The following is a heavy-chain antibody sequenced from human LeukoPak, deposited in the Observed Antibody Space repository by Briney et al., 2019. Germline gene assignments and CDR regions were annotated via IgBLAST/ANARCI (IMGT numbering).Heavy chain of an antibody. Sequence: PSETLSLTCTVSGGSISSYYWSWIRQPPGKGLEWIGYIYYSGSTNYKSSLKSRVTISVDTSKNQFSLKLSSVTAADTAVYYCARGMQLPYYDFWSGYAGRYYMDVWGKGTTVTVSS. CDR3: ARGMQLPYYDFWSGYAGRYYMDV. J-gene: IGHJ6*03. CDR2: IYYSGST. CDR1: GGSISSYY. V-gene: IGHV4-59*12. D-gene: IGHD3-3*01.